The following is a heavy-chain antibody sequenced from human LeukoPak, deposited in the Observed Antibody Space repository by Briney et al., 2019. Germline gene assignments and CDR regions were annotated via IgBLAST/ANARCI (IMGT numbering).Heavy chain of an antibody. CDR3: ARGSFGDTGFDP. J-gene: IGHJ5*02. CDR2: IYYSRST. V-gene: IGHV4-59*01. Sequence: SETLSLTCTVSGGSISSYYWSWIRQPPGKGLEWIGYIYYSRSTNYNPSLKSRVTISVDTSKNQFSLKLSSVTAADTAVYYCARGSFGDTGFDPWGQGTLVTVSS. CDR1: GGSISSYY. D-gene: IGHD3-3*01.